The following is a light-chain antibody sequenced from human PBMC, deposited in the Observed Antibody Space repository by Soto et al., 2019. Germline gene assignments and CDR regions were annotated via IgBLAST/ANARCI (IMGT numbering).Light chain of an antibody. J-gene: IGLJ2*01. CDR2: YDD. CDR3: AAWDDSLNGLV. Sequence: QSVLTQPPSTSEAPRQRVTISCSGSSSNIGNNDVNWYQQLPGKAPKLLIYYDDLLPSGVSDRFSGAKSGTSAYLAISGLQSEDEADYYCAAWDDSLNGLVFGGGTKLTVL. V-gene: IGLV1-36*01. CDR1: SSNIGNND.